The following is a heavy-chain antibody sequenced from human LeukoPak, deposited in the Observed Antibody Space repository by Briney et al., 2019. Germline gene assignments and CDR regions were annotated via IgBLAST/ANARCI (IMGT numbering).Heavy chain of an antibody. CDR3: ARGRDYGSGSYLRWFDP. V-gene: IGHV1-18*01. CDR2: ISAYNGNT. Sequence: GASVKVSCKASGYTFTSYGISWVRQAPGQGLEWMGWISAYNGNTNYAQKLQGRVTMTTDTSTSTAYMELRSLRSDDTAVCYCARGRDYGSGSYLRWFDPWGQGTLVTVSS. D-gene: IGHD3-10*01. CDR1: GYTFTSYG. J-gene: IGHJ5*02.